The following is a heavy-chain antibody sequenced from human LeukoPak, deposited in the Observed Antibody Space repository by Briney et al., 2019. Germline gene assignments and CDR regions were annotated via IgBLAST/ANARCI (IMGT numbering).Heavy chain of an antibody. CDR3: ARSHIVVVPAAMAY. CDR2: INPNSGGT. V-gene: IGHV1-2*02. Sequence: ASVKVSCKASGYTFTGYYMHWVRQAPGQGLEWMGWINPNSGGTNYAQKFQGRVTMTRDTSISTAYMELSRLRSDDTAVYYCARSHIVVVPAAMAYWGQGTLVTVSS. J-gene: IGHJ4*02. CDR1: GYTFTGYY. D-gene: IGHD2-2*01.